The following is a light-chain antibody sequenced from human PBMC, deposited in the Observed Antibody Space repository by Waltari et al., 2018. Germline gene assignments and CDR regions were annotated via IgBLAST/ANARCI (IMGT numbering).Light chain of an antibody. CDR1: QTIRGW. CDR3: QQYSSFST. J-gene: IGKJ1*01. CDR2: DAS. V-gene: IGKV1-5*01. Sequence: DIQMTQSPSMLSASVGDRVTITCRANQTIRGWLAWYQLKPGLAPKLLIYDASNLGGGVPSRFSGSGFGTNFTLTISSLQPDDFATYYCQQYSSFSTFGLGTKV.